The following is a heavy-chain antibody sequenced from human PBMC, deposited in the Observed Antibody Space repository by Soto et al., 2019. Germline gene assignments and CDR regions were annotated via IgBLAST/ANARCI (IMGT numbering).Heavy chain of an antibody. CDR3: VTSSGYH. CDR1: GFTFNTYG. Sequence: QVQLVESGGGVVQPGRSLTLSCVASGFTFNTYGMNWVRQAPGKGLELVAVIWFDGTNEYYSDSVKGRFTIFRDNSRNTLYLQMNDLRGEDTAIYYCVTSSGYHWGQGTPVTVSS. V-gene: IGHV3-33*01. J-gene: IGHJ4*02. D-gene: IGHD3-22*01. CDR2: IWFDGTNE.